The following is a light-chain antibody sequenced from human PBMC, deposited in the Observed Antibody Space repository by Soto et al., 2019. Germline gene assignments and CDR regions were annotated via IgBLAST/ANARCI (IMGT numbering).Light chain of an antibody. V-gene: IGKV3-15*01. CDR1: QSVSSN. CDR2: GAS. J-gene: IGKJ4*01. CDR3: QQYTNWPLT. Sequence: EIVMTQSPATLSVSPGGRATLSCRASQSVSSNLAWYQQKPGQAPRLLVYGASTRATGIPARFSGSGSGTEFTLTISSLQSEDFAVYYGQQYTNWPLTFGGGAKVESK.